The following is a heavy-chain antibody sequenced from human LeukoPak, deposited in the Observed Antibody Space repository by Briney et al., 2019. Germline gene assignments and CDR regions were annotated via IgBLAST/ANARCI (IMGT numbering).Heavy chain of an antibody. CDR1: GFTFSNYW. Sequence: PGGSLRLSCAASGFTFSNYWMSWVRQAPGKGLEWVANIKQDGSEKCYVDSVKGRFTISRDNAKNSLYLQMNSLRAEDTAMYYCVRDRWELLSNSYHYCGLDVWGQGTTVTVSS. CDR2: IKQDGSEK. D-gene: IGHD2-15*01. J-gene: IGHJ6*02. V-gene: IGHV3-7*01. CDR3: VRDRWELLSNSYHYCGLDV.